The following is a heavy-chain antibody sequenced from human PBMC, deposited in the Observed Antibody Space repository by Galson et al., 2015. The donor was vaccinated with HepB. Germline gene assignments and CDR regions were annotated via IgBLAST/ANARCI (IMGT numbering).Heavy chain of an antibody. CDR2: VTGSGSRT. CDR1: GFTFTNHA. Sequence: SLRLSCAASGFTFTNHAMNWVRQAPGKGLEWVSAVTGSGSRTYYADSVTGRFTISRDSSKNTLFLQMNSLRAEDTAVYYCAKQYDSTVRVYWYSDLWGRGTLVTVSS. V-gene: IGHV3-23*01. CDR3: AKQYDSTVRVYWYSDL. J-gene: IGHJ2*01. D-gene: IGHD3-22*01.